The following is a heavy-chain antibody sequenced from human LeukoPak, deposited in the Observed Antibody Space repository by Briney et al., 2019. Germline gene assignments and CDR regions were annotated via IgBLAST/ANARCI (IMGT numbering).Heavy chain of an antibody. CDR2: IYYSGST. V-gene: IGHV4-59*01. J-gene: IGHJ4*02. CDR3: ARDGPHGDYFDY. D-gene: IGHD4-17*01. Sequence: SGTLSLTCTVSGGSISSYYWSWIRQPPGKGLEWIGYIYYSGSTNYNPSLKSRVTISVDTSKNQFSLKLSSVTAADTAVYYCARDGPHGDYFDYWGQGTLVTVSS. CDR1: GGSISSYY.